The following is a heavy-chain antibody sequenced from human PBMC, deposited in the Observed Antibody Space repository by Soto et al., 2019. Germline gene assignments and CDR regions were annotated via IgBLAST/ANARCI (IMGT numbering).Heavy chain of an antibody. CDR2: ISPHNFNT. V-gene: IGHV1-18*01. J-gene: IGHJ4*02. CDR3: ARDEGGYDILTGYYKAHHFGY. Sequence: QVHLEQSGAEVKKPGDSVKVSCKASGYTFTHFYITWVRQAPGQGLEWMGAISPHNFNTNFAQKFQGRVTLTTDTSTNTAYMELRSLTSDDTAVYYCARDEGGYDILTGYYKAHHFGYWGQGVLVTVSS. CDR1: GYTFTHFY. D-gene: IGHD3-9*01.